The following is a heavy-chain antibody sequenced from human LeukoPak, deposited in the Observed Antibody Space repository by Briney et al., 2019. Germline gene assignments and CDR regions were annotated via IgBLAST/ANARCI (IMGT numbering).Heavy chain of an antibody. D-gene: IGHD3-22*01. V-gene: IGHV1-69*13. J-gene: IGHJ4*02. CDR2: IIPIFGTA. CDR3: ARNNYYDSSGYYFPYFDY. Sequence: ASVKVSCKASGGTFSSYAISWVRQAPGQGLEWMGGIIPIFGTANYAQKFQGRVTITADESTSTAYMELSSLRSEDTAVYYCARNNYYDSSGYYFPYFDYWGQGTLVTVSS. CDR1: GGTFSSYA.